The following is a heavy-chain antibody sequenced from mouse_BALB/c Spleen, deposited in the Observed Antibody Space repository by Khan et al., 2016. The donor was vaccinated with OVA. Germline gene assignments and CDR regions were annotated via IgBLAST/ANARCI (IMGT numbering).Heavy chain of an antibody. CDR3: ARHCSTSWFAY. D-gene: IGHD2-5*01. J-gene: IGHJ3*01. CDR2: IDPFTGGT. CDR1: GYSFSTYY. Sequence: IQLVQSGPELMKPGASVKISCKASGYSFSTYYIHWVTRSHGKTLEWIGYIDPFTGGTTYHQKFKGKATLTVAKSSRTAYLHLTNLTSEDYAAYYCARHCSTSWFAYWGQGTLVTVSA. V-gene: IGHV1S135*01.